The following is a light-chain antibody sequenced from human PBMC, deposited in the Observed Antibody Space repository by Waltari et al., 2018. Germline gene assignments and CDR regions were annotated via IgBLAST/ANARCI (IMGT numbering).Light chain of an antibody. J-gene: IGKJ4*01. CDR3: QQYDGSVLT. CDR2: GAS. CDR1: QTINNNF. V-gene: IGKV3-20*01. Sequence: CRASQTINNNFLVWYQQKPGHAPRLIIHGASSRATGFPDRFSGSGSGTDFTLTISNLEPEDFAVYYCQQYDGSVLTFGGGTKVEI.